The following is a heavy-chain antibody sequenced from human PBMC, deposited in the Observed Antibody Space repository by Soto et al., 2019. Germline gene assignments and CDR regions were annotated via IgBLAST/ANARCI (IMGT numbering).Heavy chain of an antibody. CDR1: GFTFSSYA. J-gene: IGHJ4*02. V-gene: IGHV3-23*01. CDR2: ISGSGGST. D-gene: IGHD3-16*02. Sequence: GGSLRLSCAASGFTFSSYAMSWVRQAPGKGLEWVSAISGSGGSTYYADSVKGRFTISRDNSKNTLYLQMNSLRAEDTAVYYCAKEWMITFGGVIDRFDYWGQGTLVTVPS. CDR3: AKEWMITFGGVIDRFDY.